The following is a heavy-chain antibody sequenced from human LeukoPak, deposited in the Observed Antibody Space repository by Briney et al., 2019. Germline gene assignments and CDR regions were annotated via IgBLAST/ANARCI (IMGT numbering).Heavy chain of an antibody. CDR2: IYYSGST. CDR1: GGSISCSSYY. CDR3: ASLPTYSSGWYWSLINYFDY. J-gene: IGHJ4*02. V-gene: IGHV4-39*01. D-gene: IGHD6-19*01. Sequence: PSETLSLTCTVSGGSISCSSYYWGWIRQPPGKGLEWIGSIYYSGSTYYNPSLKSRVTISVDTSKNQFSLKLSSVTAADMAVYYCASLPTYSSGWYWSLINYFDYWGQGTLVTVSS.